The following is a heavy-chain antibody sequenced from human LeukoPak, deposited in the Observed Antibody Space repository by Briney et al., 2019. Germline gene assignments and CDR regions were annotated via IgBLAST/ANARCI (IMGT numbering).Heavy chain of an antibody. D-gene: IGHD4-17*01. J-gene: IGHJ3*02. V-gene: IGHV3-11*01. CDR1: GFTFSDYY. Sequence: GGSLRLSCAASGFTFSDYYMSWIRQAPGKGLEWVSYISSSGSTIYYADSVKGRFTISRDNAKNSLYLQMNSLRAEDTALYYCAKDMNYGDRTGAFDIWGQGTMVTVSS. CDR2: ISSSGSTI. CDR3: AKDMNYGDRTGAFDI.